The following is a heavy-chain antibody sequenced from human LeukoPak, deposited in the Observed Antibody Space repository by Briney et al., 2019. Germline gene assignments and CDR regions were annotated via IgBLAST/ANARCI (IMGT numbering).Heavy chain of an antibody. D-gene: IGHD3-10*01. J-gene: IGHJ4*02. CDR2: MNPNSGNT. CDR3: ARHYYGAGSYYLGY. V-gene: IGHV1-8*01. Sequence: ASVKVSCKASGYTFTSYDINWVRQATGQGLEWMGWMNPNSGNTGYAQKFQGRVTMTTDTSTSTAYMELRSLRSDDTAMYYCARHYYGAGSYYLGYWGQGTLVTVSS. CDR1: GYTFTSYD.